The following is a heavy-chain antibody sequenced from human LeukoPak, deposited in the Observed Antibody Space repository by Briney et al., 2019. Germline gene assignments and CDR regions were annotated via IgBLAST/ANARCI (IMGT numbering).Heavy chain of an antibody. J-gene: IGHJ4*02. V-gene: IGHV3-48*01. CDR3: ARAPQGPARD. Sequence: PGGSLRLSCAASGFTFSSYSMNWVRQAPGKGLEWVSSISSSSSTIYYADSVKGRFTISRDNAKNSLYLQMNSLRAEDTAVYYCARAPQGPARDWGQGTLVTVSS. D-gene: IGHD6-6*01. CDR2: ISSSSSTI. CDR1: GFTFSSYS.